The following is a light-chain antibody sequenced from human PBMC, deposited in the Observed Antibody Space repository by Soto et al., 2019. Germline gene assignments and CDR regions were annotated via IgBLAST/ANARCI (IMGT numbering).Light chain of an antibody. V-gene: IGLV3-21*04. CDR2: YDS. Sequence: SYELTQPPSVSVAPGKTARITCGGNNIGSKSVHRYQQKPGQAPVLVIYYDSDRPSGIPERFSGSNSGNTATLTISRVEAGDEADYYCQVWDSSSDHHAVFGGGTQLTVL. CDR1: NIGSKS. CDR3: QVWDSSSDHHAV. J-gene: IGLJ7*01.